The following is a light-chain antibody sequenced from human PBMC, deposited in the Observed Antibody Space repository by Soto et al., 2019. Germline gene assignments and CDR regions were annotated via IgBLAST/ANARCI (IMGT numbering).Light chain of an antibody. J-gene: IGLJ3*02. V-gene: IGLV2-23*02. CDR2: EVT. Sequence: QSALTQPASVSGSPGQSITISCTGTSSDVGSYNLVSWYQQHPGKAPKVMIYEVTNRPSGVSNRFSGSKSGNTASLTISGLQAEDEADYYCCSYAGSRNWVFGGGTKLTVL. CDR1: SSDVGSYNL. CDR3: CSYAGSRNWV.